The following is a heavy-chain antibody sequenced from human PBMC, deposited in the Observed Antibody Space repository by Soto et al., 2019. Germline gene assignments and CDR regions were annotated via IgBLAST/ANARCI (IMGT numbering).Heavy chain of an antibody. CDR3: ARLGRRNYYGMDV. V-gene: IGHV4-39*01. J-gene: IGHJ6*02. CDR2: IYYSGST. Sequence: SETLSLTCTVSGGSISSSSYYWGWIRQPPGKGLEWIGSIYYSGSTYYNPSLKSRVTISVDTSKNQFSLKLSSVTAADTAVYYCARLGRRNYYGMDVWGQGTTVTVSS. CDR1: GGSISSSSYY.